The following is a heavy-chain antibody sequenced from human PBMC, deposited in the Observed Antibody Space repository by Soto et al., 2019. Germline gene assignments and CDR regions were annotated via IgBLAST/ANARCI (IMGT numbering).Heavy chain of an antibody. J-gene: IGHJ4*02. Sequence: EVQLVESGGGLVQPGGSLRLSCAASGFTFSSYWMHWVRQAPGKGLVWVSRINSDGSSTSYADSVKGRFTISRDNAKNTLFLQMNSLRAEDTAVYYCARLQDYYDFWSGFKQMRADYWGQGTLVTVSS. CDR3: ARLQDYYDFWSGFKQMRADY. CDR2: INSDGSST. CDR1: GFTFSSYW. V-gene: IGHV3-74*01. D-gene: IGHD3-3*01.